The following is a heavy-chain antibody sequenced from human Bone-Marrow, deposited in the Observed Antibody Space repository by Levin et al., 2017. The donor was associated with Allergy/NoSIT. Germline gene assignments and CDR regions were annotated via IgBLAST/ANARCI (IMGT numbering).Heavy chain of an antibody. CDR3: ARDIYRFDRSSWFVY. J-gene: IGHJ5*01. Sequence: PTASVKVSCKSSGYIFTSSDMHWVRQAPGQGLEWMGLINPSSGRTTYAQRFQGRVTMTRDTSASTVYMEVISLRSEDTAVYYCARDIYRFDRSSWFVYWGQGTLVTVSS. V-gene: IGHV1-46*01. D-gene: IGHD6-13*01. CDR2: INPSSGRT. CDR1: GYIFTSSD.